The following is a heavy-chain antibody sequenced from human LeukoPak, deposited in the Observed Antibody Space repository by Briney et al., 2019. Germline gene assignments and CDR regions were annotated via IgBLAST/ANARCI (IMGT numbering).Heavy chain of an antibody. CDR2: MCDTAGCT. Sequence: GGSLRLSCQASGFTFYMYAMSWVRQAPGKGLEWVASMCDTAGCTFYPDSVKGRFTISRDNSKNVLYLRMNSLTAEDTAIYYCAKDRPNFHENSGHYYRRDGDSWGQGTLVTVSS. V-gene: IGHV3-23*01. J-gene: IGHJ5*01. CDR1: GFTFYMYA. CDR3: AKDRPNFHENSGHYYRRDGDS. D-gene: IGHD3-22*01.